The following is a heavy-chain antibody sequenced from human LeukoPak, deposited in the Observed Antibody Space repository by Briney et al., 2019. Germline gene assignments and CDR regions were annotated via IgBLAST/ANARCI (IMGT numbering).Heavy chain of an antibody. CDR2: ISSSSSYI. V-gene: IGHV3-21*01. Sequence: GGSLRLSCAASGFTFSSYSMNWVRQAPGKGLEWVSSISSSSSYIYYADSVKGRFTISRDNAKNSLYLQMNSLRAEHTAVYYCARADAAAAGFDYWGQGTLVTVSS. CDR1: GFTFSSYS. D-gene: IGHD6-13*01. J-gene: IGHJ4*02. CDR3: ARADAAAAGFDY.